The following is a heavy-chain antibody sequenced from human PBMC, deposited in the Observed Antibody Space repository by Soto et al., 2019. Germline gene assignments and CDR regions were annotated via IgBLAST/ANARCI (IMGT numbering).Heavy chain of an antibody. J-gene: IGHJ5*02. CDR2: IIPIFGTA. CDR3: ARGRVDSDYYDSSGSLNWLDP. Sequence: GASVKVSCKASGGTFSSYAISWVRQAPGQGLEWMGGIIPIFGTANYAQKFQGRVTITADESTSTAYMELSSLRSEDTAVYYCARGRVDSDYYDSSGSLNWLDPWGQGTLVTVSS. CDR1: GGTFSSYA. V-gene: IGHV1-69*13. D-gene: IGHD3-22*01.